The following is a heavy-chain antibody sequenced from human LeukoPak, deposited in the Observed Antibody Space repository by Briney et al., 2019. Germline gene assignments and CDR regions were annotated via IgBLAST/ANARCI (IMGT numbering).Heavy chain of an antibody. CDR3: AKDPSYLTTVVTPEAFDY. CDR1: GFTFSSYA. Sequence: GGSLRLSCAASGFTFSSYAMSWVRKAPGKGLEWVSAISGSGGSTYYADSVKGRFTISRDNSKNTLYLQMNSLRAEDTAVYYCAKDPSYLTTVVTPEAFDYWGQGTLVTVSS. V-gene: IGHV3-23*01. CDR2: ISGSGGST. D-gene: IGHD4-23*01. J-gene: IGHJ4*02.